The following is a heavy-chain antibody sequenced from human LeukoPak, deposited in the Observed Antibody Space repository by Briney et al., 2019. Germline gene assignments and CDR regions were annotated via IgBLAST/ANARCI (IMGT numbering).Heavy chain of an antibody. J-gene: IGHJ6*02. Sequence: SVKVSCKASGGTFSSYAISWVRQAPGQGLEWMGGIIPIFGTANYAQKFQGRVTITADESTSTAYMELSSLGSEDTAVYYCARERGIAARHYYYYGMDVWGQGTTVTVSS. CDR1: GGTFSSYA. CDR3: ARERGIAARHYYYYGMDV. V-gene: IGHV1-69*13. CDR2: IIPIFGTA. D-gene: IGHD6-6*01.